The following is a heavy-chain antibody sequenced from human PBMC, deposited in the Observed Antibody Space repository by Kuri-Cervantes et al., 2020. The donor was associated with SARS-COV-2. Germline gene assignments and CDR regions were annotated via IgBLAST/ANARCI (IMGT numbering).Heavy chain of an antibody. J-gene: IGHJ4*02. D-gene: IGHD3-22*01. CDR2: IIPILGIA. CDR3: AREIVVVITPSYFDY. CDR1: GYTFTSYY. Sequence: SVKVSCKASGYTFTSYYMHWVRQAPGQGLEWMGGIIPILGIANYAQKFQGRVTITADKSTSTAYMELSSLRSEDTAVYYCAREIVVVITPSYFDYWGQGTLVTVSS. V-gene: IGHV1-69*10.